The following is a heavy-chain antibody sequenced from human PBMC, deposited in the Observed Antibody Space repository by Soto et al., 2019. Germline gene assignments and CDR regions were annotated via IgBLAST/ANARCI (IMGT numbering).Heavy chain of an antibody. J-gene: IGHJ6*04. V-gene: IGHV4-39*01. CDR1: GGSISSSSYY. CDR3: ARWGYCSGVSCSSGYGMDV. Sequence: ETLSLTCTVSGGSISSSSYYWGLIRQPPGKGLEWIGSIYYSGSTYYNPSLKSRVTISVDTSKNQFSLKLSSVTAADTAVYYCARWGYCSGVSCSSGYGMDVWGKGTTV. CDR2: IYYSGST. D-gene: IGHD2-15*01.